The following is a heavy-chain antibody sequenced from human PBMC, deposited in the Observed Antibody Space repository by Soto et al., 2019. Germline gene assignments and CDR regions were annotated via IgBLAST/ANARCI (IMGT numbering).Heavy chain of an antibody. V-gene: IGHV5-10-1*01. J-gene: IGHJ6*01. CDR1: GYSFTSYW. CDR2: IDPSDSYT. D-gene: IGHD3-22*01. CDR3: ARQHDSSSYPVGGGYYGMDV. Sequence: GESLKISCKGSGYSFTSYWISWVRQMPGKGLEWMGRIDPSDSYTNYSPSFQGHVTISADKSISTAYLQWSSLKASDTAMYYCARQHDSSSYPVGGGYYGMDVWGQGTTVTVSS.